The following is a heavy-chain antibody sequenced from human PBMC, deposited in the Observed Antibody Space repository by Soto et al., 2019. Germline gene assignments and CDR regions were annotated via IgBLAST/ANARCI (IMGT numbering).Heavy chain of an antibody. J-gene: IGHJ6*02. CDR3: ARAGLGRSYYYYYYGMDV. CDR2: IYYSGST. D-gene: IGHD7-27*01. CDR1: GGSISSGGYY. Sequence: SETLSLTCTVSGGSISSGGYYWSWIRQHPGKGLEWIGYIYYSGSTYYNPSLKSRVTISVDTSKNQFSLKLSSVTAADTAVYYCARAGLGRSYYYYYYGMDVWGQGTTVTVSS. V-gene: IGHV4-31*03.